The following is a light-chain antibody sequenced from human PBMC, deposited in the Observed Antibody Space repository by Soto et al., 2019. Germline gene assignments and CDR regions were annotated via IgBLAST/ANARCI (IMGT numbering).Light chain of an antibody. V-gene: IGLV1-40*01. CDR2: GNS. Sequence: QSVLTQPPSVSGAPGQRVTISCTGSSSNIGAGYDVHWYQQLPGTAPKLLIYGNSNRPSGVPDRFSGSKSGTSASLAITGLQGEDEVDYYCQSYDSSLSDWVFGGGTKLTVL. CDR3: QSYDSSLSDWV. J-gene: IGLJ3*02. CDR1: SSNIGAGYD.